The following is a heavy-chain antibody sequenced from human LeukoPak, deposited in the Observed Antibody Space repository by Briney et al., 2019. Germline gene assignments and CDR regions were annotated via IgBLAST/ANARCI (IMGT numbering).Heavy chain of an antibody. J-gene: IGHJ3*02. Sequence: SETLSLTCTVSGYSISSGYYRGWIRQPPGKGLEWIGSIYHSGSTYYNPSLKSRVTISVDTSKNQFSLKLSSVTAADTAVYYCARITMIVVVTLPHDAFDIWGQGTMVTVSS. D-gene: IGHD3-22*01. CDR3: ARITMIVVVTLPHDAFDI. V-gene: IGHV4-38-2*02. CDR1: GYSISSGYY. CDR2: IYHSGST.